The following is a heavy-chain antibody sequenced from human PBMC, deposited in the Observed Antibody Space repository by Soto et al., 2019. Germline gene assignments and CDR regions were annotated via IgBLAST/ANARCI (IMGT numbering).Heavy chain of an antibody. CDR3: ARDTYDFWSGYKYNWFDP. CDR2: INPNSGGT. J-gene: IGHJ5*02. Sequence: EASVKVSCKASGYTFTGYYMHWVRQAPGQGLEWMGWINPNSGGTNYAQKFQGRVTMTRDTSISTAYMELSRLRSDDTAVYYCARDTYDFWSGYKYNWFDPWGQGTLVTVSS. D-gene: IGHD3-3*01. CDR1: GYTFTGYY. V-gene: IGHV1-2*02.